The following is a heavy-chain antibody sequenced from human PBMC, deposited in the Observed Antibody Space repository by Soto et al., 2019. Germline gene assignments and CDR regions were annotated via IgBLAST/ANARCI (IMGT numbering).Heavy chain of an antibody. V-gene: IGHV1-18*04. CDR3: AREQVVAAIRYYYYGMDV. CDR1: GYTFTSYG. J-gene: IGHJ6*02. D-gene: IGHD2-15*01. CDR2: ISAYNGNT. Sequence: ASVKVSCKVSGYTFTSYGISWVRQAPGQGLEWMGWISAYNGNTNYAQKLQGRVTMTTDTSTSTAYMELRSLRSDDTAVYYCAREQVVAAIRYYYYGMDVWGQGTTVTVSS.